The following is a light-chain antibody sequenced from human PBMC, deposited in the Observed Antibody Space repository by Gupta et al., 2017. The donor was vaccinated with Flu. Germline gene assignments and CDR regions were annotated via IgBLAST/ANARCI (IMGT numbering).Light chain of an antibody. Sequence: DIVMTQSPDSLAVSLGERATIDCKSSQNILYNSNNKNYLAWYQQKPGQHPKLLIYWASTRESGVPDRFRGSGSATDFTLTISSLQAEDVAVYYCQQYYNTPTFGGGTKVEIK. CDR2: WAS. V-gene: IGKV4-1*01. CDR1: QNILYNSNNKNY. J-gene: IGKJ4*01. CDR3: QQYYNTPT.